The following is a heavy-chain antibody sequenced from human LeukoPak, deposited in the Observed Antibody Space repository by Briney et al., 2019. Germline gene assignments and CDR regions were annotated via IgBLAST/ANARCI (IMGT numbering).Heavy chain of an antibody. CDR1: GYTFTDYG. V-gene: IGHV1-3*01. Sequence: ASVKVSCKTSGYTFTDYGMHWVRQAPGQRLEWMGWINGGNGDAKYSQNFQGRVTIIRDTSASTAYMELSSLRSEDTAVYYCARVPLHDSSGHYYPRWGQGTLAIVSS. D-gene: IGHD3-22*01. CDR2: INGGNGDA. CDR3: ARVPLHDSSGHYYPR. J-gene: IGHJ1*01.